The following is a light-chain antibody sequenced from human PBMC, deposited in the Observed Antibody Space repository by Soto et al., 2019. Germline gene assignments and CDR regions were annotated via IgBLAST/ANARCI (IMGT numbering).Light chain of an antibody. CDR1: QSVGRN. V-gene: IGKV3-15*01. J-gene: IGKJ1*01. CDR2: DAS. CDR3: QQYNNWPPWT. Sequence: QSPGTLSVSPGERVTLSCRPSQSVGRNLAWYQQKPGQAPRLLIYDASTRATGIPARFSGSGSETDFTLTISSLQSEDYAIYYCQQYNNWPPWTFGQGTKVDIK.